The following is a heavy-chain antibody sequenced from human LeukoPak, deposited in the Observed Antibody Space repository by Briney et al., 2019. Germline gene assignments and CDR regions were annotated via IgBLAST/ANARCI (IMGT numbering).Heavy chain of an antibody. CDR3: ARVSGRLERQSVLDY. CDR1: GLIFASYS. D-gene: IGHD1-1*01. CDR2: ISGDSTYI. J-gene: IGHJ4*02. V-gene: IGHV3-21*01. Sequence: GVSLTLSCAASGLIFASYSMHGLPRATGRALEGVSSISGDSTYIYNAGSVKGRFTISRDNAQASLYLQMISQRADDTAVYYCARVSGRLERQSVLDYWGQGTLVIVSS.